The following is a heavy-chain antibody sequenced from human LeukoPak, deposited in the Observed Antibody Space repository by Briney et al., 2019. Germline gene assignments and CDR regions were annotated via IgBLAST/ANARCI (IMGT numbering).Heavy chain of an antibody. D-gene: IGHD4-23*01. Sequence: KPSETLSLTCTVSGASISSSSYSWGWIRQPPGKGLEWIGGVYYSGETHYNPSLKSRVTISVDVSKNQFSLKLSSVTAADTAVYYCAKTGYGGNPFDSWGQGTQVTVSS. J-gene: IGHJ4*02. CDR2: VYYSGET. V-gene: IGHV4-39*01. CDR3: AKTGYGGNPFDS. CDR1: GASISSSSYS.